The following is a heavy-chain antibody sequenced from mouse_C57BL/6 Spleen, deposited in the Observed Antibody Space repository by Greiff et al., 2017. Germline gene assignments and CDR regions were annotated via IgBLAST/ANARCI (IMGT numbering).Heavy chain of an antibody. D-gene: IGHD2-2*01. J-gene: IGHJ2*01. CDR2: ILPGSGST. Sequence: VKLVESGAELMKPGASVKLSCKATGYTFTGYWIEWVKQRPGHGLEWIGEILPGSGSTNYNEKFKGKATFTADISSNTAYMQRISLTTEDSAIYSCASTTMVTTADFDYWGQGTTRTVSS. V-gene: IGHV1-9*01. CDR3: ASTTMVTTADFDY. CDR1: GYTFTGYW.